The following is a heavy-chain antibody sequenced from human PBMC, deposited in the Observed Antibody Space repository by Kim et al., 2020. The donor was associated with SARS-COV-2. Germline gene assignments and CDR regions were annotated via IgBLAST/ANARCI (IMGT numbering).Heavy chain of an antibody. Sequence: SETLSLTCTVSGGSISSYYWSWIRQPPGKGLEWIGYIYYSGSTNYNPSLKSRVTISVDTSKNQFSLKLSSVTAADTAVYYCARASPEDGSSGRFDYWGQGTLVTVSS. CDR2: IYYSGST. J-gene: IGHJ4*02. D-gene: IGHD3-10*01. V-gene: IGHV4-59*13. CDR1: GGSISSYY. CDR3: ARASPEDGSSGRFDY.